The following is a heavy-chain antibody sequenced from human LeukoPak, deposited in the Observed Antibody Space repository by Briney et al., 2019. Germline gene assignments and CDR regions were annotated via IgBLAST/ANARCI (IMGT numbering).Heavy chain of an antibody. V-gene: IGHV1-18*01. CDR1: GYTFTSYG. CDR2: ISAYNGKT. Sequence: GASGKVSCKASGYTFTSYGISWGRQAPGQGLEWMGWISAYNGKTNYAQKLQGRVTMTTDTSTSTAYMELRSLRSDDTAVYYCARSVRNGYSGYDFGYWGQGTLVTVSS. CDR3: ARSVRNGYSGYDFGY. D-gene: IGHD5-12*01. J-gene: IGHJ4*02.